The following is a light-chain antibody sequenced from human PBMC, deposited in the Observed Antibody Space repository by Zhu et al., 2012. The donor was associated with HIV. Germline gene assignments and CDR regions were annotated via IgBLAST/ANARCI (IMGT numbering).Light chain of an antibody. CDR3: QKYNSALT. V-gene: IGKV1-27*01. CDR1: QGISNY. J-gene: IGKJ4*01. CDR2: GAS. Sequence: DIQMTQSPSSLSASVGDRVTITCRASQGISNYLAWYQQKPGRGPKLLIYGASTLQLGVPSRFSGSGSGTDFTLTISSLQPEDVATYYCQKYNSALTFGGGTKVEIK.